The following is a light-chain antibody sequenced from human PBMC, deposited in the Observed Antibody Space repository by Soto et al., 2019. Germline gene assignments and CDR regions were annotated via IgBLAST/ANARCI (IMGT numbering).Light chain of an antibody. V-gene: IGKV1-33*01. CDR1: HDIGNY. CDR2: DTS. Sequence: DIQMTQSPSSLSASVGERVTITCQASHDIGNYLNWYQQKPGKVPKLLIYDTSKLETGVPSRFSGSGSGTDFTFTINSLQPEDIATYYCQQYDNLPLTFGGGTKVDSK. CDR3: QQYDNLPLT. J-gene: IGKJ4*01.